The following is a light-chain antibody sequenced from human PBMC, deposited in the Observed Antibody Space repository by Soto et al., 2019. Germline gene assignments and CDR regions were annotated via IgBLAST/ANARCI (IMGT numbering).Light chain of an antibody. CDR2: KAS. Sequence: DIQVTQSPSTLSASVGDRVTITCRASQSISTWLAWYQQKPGIAPKLLIYKASSLRNGVPSRFSGSGSGTEFTLTIYSLQPDDFASYYSQQYNGYPHTFGQGTKLEIK. V-gene: IGKV1-5*03. CDR1: QSISTW. CDR3: QQYNGYPHT. J-gene: IGKJ2*01.